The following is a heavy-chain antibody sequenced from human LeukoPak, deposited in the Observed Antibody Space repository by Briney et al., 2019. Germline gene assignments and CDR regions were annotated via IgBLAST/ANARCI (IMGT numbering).Heavy chain of an antibody. Sequence: GGSLRLSCAASGFNFSNYWMSWVRQAPGEGLEWVANIKQDGSEKYYVDSVEGRFTISRDNAKNSLFLQMNSLRAEDTAVYYCASQNYYYDSSGYRVDYWGQGTLVTVSS. D-gene: IGHD3-22*01. CDR2: IKQDGSEK. J-gene: IGHJ4*02. CDR1: GFNFSNYW. CDR3: ASQNYYYDSSGYRVDY. V-gene: IGHV3-7*01.